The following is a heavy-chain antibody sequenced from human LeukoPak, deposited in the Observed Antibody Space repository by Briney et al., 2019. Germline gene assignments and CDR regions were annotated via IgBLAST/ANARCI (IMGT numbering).Heavy chain of an antibody. CDR1: GFTFSSYG. CDR2: IWYDGSNK. V-gene: IGHV3-33*01. CDR3: ARDRGAAAGPLGY. J-gene: IGHJ4*02. D-gene: IGHD6-13*01. Sequence: PGRSLGLSCAASGFTFSSYGMHWVRQAPGKGLEWVAVIWYDGSNKYYADSVKGRFTISRDNSKNTLYLQMNSLRAEDTAVYYCARDRGAAAGPLGYWGQGTLVTVSS.